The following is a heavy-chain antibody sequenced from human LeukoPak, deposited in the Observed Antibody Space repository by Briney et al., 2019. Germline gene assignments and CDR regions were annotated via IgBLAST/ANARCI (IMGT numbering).Heavy chain of an antibody. Sequence: SVKVSCKASGYTFTSYDINWVRQATGQGLEWMGWMNPNSGNTGYAQKFQGRVTMTRNTSISTAYMELSSLRSEDTAVYYCARVDSSNGSDFDYWGQGTLVTVSS. J-gene: IGHJ4*02. D-gene: IGHD5-18*01. CDR2: MNPNSGNT. V-gene: IGHV1-8*01. CDR1: GYTFTSYD. CDR3: ARVDSSNGSDFDY.